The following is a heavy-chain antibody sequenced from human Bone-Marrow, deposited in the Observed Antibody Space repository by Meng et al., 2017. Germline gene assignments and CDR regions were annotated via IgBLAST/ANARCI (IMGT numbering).Heavy chain of an antibody. CDR2: ISGSGGST. V-gene: IGHV3-23*01. CDR1: GFTFSSYA. J-gene: IGHJ4*02. Sequence: GESLKISCAASGFTFSSYAMSWVRQAPGMGLEWVSAISGSGGSTYYADSVKGRFTISRDNSRNTLYLQMNSLRAEDTAVYYCTKETTSRYFDYWGQGTLVTVSS. CDR3: TKETTSRYFDY. D-gene: IGHD1-7*01.